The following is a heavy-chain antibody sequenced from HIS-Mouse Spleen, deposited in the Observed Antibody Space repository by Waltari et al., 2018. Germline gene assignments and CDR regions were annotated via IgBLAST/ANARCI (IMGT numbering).Heavy chain of an antibody. D-gene: IGHD5-12*01. CDR2: IWYDGSNK. CDR1: GFPFSIYG. Sequence: QVQLVESGGGVVQPGRSLRLSCAASGFPFSIYGRHWVRQAPGKGLEWVAVIWYDGSNKYYADSVKGRFTISRDNSKNTLYLQMNSLRAEDTAVYYCAKDLARKDSGYDAFDIWGQGTMVTVSS. V-gene: IGHV3-33*06. CDR3: AKDLARKDSGYDAFDI. J-gene: IGHJ3*02.